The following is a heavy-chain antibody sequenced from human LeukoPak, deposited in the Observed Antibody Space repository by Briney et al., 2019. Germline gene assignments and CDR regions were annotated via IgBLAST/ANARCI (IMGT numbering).Heavy chain of an antibody. V-gene: IGHV3-23*01. CDR3: AKALGFRAPDS. CDR1: GFTFSSYA. CDR2: ISGGGGST. Sequence: PGGSLRLSCVASGFTFSSYAMNWVRQAPGKGLEWVSVISGGGGSTHYADSVKGRFTISRDNSKNTLYLQMNSLRVEDTAVYHCAKALGFRAPDSWGQGTLVTVSS. J-gene: IGHJ4*02.